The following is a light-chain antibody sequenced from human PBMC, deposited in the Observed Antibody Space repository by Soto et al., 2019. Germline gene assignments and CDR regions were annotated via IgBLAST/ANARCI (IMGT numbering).Light chain of an antibody. Sequence: DIVMTQSPDSLAVSLGERATINCKSSQSVLYSSNNKNYLAWYQQKPGQPPKLLIYWASTRESGVPDRFSGSGSGTDFSLTISSLQAEDVARYYCHQYLHSPQTFGQGIKVEIK. CDR1: QSVLYSSNNKNY. J-gene: IGKJ1*01. V-gene: IGKV4-1*01. CDR3: HQYLHSPQT. CDR2: WAS.